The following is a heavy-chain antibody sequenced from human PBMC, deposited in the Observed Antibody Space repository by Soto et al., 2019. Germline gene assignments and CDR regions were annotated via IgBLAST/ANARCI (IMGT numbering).Heavy chain of an antibody. CDR1: GDCISSYY. J-gene: IGHJ6*03. CDR2: IYYSGST. CDR3: ARVRYCSSTSCYAYYYYYMDV. Sequence: SETLSLACTVSGDCISSYYCSWIRQPPGKGLEWIGYIYYSGSTNYNPSLKSRVTISVDTSKNQFSLKLSSVTAADTAVYYCARVRYCSSTSCYAYYYYYMDVWGKGTTVTVSS. D-gene: IGHD2-2*01. V-gene: IGHV4-59*01.